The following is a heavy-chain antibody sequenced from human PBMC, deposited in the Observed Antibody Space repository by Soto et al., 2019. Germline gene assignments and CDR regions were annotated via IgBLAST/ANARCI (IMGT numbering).Heavy chain of an antibody. V-gene: IGHV1-2*02. Sequence: ASVKVSCKASGYTFTGYYMHWVRQAPGQGGEGMGWINPNSGGTNYAQKFQGRVTMTRDTSISTAYMELRSLRSDHTAVYYCASSHITLQCLELLTNHYAFDIWRQGTMVTVSS. CDR1: GYTFTGYY. D-gene: IGHD6-19*01. CDR3: ASSHITLQCLELLTNHYAFDI. J-gene: IGHJ3*02. CDR2: INPNSGGT.